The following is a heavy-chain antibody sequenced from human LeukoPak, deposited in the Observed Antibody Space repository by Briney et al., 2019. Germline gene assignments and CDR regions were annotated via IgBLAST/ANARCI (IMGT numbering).Heavy chain of an antibody. CDR1: GFTFSSYW. CDR2: VNPGGSST. Sequence: GSLRLSCAAAGFTFSSYWMHWVRQVPGKGLVWVSRVNPGGSSTAYADSVKGRFSISRDNARNTLYLQMNSLRDEDTAVYYCAGIAVATRSDAFDIWGQGTMVTVSS. D-gene: IGHD6-19*01. V-gene: IGHV3-74*01. J-gene: IGHJ3*02. CDR3: AGIAVATRSDAFDI.